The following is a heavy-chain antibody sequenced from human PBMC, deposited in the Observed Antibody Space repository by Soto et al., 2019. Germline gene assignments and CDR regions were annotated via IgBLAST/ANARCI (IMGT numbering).Heavy chain of an antibody. D-gene: IGHD3-22*01. Sequence: QVQLVQSGAEVKKPGSSVKVSCKASGGTFSSYISWVRQAPGQGLEWMGRIIPILGIANYAQKFQGRVTITADTSTSTAYMELSSLRSEDTAVYYCARLLYYDSSGYPLDYWGQGTLVTVSS. J-gene: IGHJ4*02. CDR2: IIPILGIA. CDR1: GGTFSSY. CDR3: ARLLYYDSSGYPLDY. V-gene: IGHV1-69*02.